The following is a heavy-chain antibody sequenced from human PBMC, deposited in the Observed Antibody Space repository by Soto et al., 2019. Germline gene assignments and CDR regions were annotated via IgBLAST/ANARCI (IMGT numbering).Heavy chain of an antibody. V-gene: IGHV3-23*01. CDR3: AKDRPAGGNPAFYFDF. CDR2: ISATGGGT. Sequence: PGGSLRLSCAASGFKFSNYAMSWVRQAPGKGLEWVSLISATGGGTYYADSVKGRFTISRDNSHNTLYLQVHSLTAEDTAVYYCAKDRPAGGNPAFYFDFWGQGAQVTV. CDR1: GFKFSNYA. J-gene: IGHJ4*02. D-gene: IGHD3-16*01.